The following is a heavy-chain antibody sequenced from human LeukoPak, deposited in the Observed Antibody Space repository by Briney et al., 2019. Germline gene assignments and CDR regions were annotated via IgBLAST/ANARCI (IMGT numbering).Heavy chain of an antibody. CDR1: GYTFTSYD. V-gene: IGHV1-8*01. J-gene: IGHJ4*02. D-gene: IGHD2-15*01. Sequence: ASVKVSCKASGYTFTSYDINWVRQATGQGLEWMGWMNPNSGNTGYAQKFQGRVTMTRNTSISTAYMELSSLRSEDTAVYYCARGLRIAYCSGGSCSLPGYWGQGTLVTVSS. CDR2: MNPNSGNT. CDR3: ARGLRIAYCSGGSCSLPGY.